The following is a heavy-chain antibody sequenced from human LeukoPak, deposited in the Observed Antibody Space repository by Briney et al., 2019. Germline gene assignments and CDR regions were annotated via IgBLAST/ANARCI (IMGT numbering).Heavy chain of an antibody. CDR3: YGEGY. V-gene: IGHV3-23*01. CDR2: ISATGDST. CDR1: GFTFSSYA. J-gene: IGHJ4*02. D-gene: IGHD4/OR15-4a*01. Sequence: GGSLRLSCAASGFTFSSYAMSWVRQAPGKGLDWVSTISATGDSTYYADSAKGRFTVSRDNSKNTVYLQLNSLSAEDTAVYYCYGEGYWGQGTLVTVSS.